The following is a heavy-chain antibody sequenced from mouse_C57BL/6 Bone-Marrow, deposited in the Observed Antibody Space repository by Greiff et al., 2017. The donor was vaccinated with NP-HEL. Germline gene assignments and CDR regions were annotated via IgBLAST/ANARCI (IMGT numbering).Heavy chain of an antibody. CDR3: ARFYYYGSKAY. CDR1: GYSFTGYY. D-gene: IGHD1-1*01. J-gene: IGHJ3*01. CDR2: INPSTGGT. Sequence: VQLQQSGPELVKPGASVKISCKASGYSFTGYYMNWVKQSPEKSLEWIGEINPSTGGTTYNQKFKAKATLTVDKSSSTAYMQLKSLTSEDSAVYYCARFYYYGSKAYWGQGTLVTVSA. V-gene: IGHV1-42*01.